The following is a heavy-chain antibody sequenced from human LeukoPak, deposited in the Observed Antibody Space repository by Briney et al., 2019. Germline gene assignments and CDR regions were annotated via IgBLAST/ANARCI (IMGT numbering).Heavy chain of an antibody. CDR2: IRYGGSNE. CDR1: GFTFSSYG. CDR3: AELGITMIGGV. V-gene: IGHV3-30*02. Sequence: GPLRLSCAASGFTFSSYGMHWVRQAQGKGLEWVAFIRYGGSNEYYADSVKGRFTISRDNAKNSLYLQMNSLRAEDTAVYYCAELGITMIGGVWGKGTTVTISS. D-gene: IGHD3-10*02. J-gene: IGHJ6*04.